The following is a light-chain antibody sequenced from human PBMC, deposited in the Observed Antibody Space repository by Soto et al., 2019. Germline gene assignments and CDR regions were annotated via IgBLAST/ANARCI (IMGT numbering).Light chain of an antibody. CDR3: QQYTNTNNPWM. J-gene: IGKJ1*01. CDR2: DAS. V-gene: IGKV1-5*01. CDR1: QTISTW. Sequence: DIQMTQSPSTLSASVGDIVTITCLASQTISTWMAWYQQKPGKAPKLLVYDASTLQSGVASRFSGSGSGTEFTLIISGLQPDDSATYYCQQYTNTNNPWMFGQGTKVDI.